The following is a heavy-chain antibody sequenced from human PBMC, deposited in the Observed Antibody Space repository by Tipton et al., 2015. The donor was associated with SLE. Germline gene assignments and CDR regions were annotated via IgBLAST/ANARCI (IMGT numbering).Heavy chain of an antibody. CDR3: ARDTDRGSSAYAGAFDF. Sequence: TLSLTCSVTGYSISSGYYWGWIRQPPGRGLEWIGSFHHKGSSYYSLSLGSRVTISGDTSRNQFSLTLSSVTAADTAVYYCARDTDRGSSAYAGAFDFWGQGTVVTVSS. CDR2: FHHKGSS. V-gene: IGHV4-38-2*02. D-gene: IGHD3-22*01. J-gene: IGHJ3*01. CDR1: GYSISSGYY.